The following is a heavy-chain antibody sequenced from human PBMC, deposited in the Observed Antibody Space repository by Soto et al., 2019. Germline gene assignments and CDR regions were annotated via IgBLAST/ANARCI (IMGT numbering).Heavy chain of an antibody. D-gene: IGHD2-2*01. CDR3: ARHDGLVVASTVGWFDP. Sequence: SETLSLTCTVSGGSISSSSYYWGWIRQPPGKGLEWIGSIYYSGSTYYNPSLKSRVTISVDTSKNQFSLKLSSVTAADTAVYYCARHDGLVVASTVGWFDPWGQGTLVTVSS. J-gene: IGHJ5*02. CDR1: GGSISSSSYY. CDR2: IYYSGST. V-gene: IGHV4-39*01.